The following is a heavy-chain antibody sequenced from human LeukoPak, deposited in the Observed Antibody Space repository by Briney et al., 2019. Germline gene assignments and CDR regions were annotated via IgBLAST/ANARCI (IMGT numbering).Heavy chain of an antibody. CDR1: GYTFTSYG. D-gene: IGHD3-22*01. CDR3: ARDRDYYDSSAFSY. Sequence: ASVKVSCEASGYTFTSYGISWVRQAPGQGLEWMGWISAYNGNTNYAQKLQGRVTMTTDTSTSTAYMELRSLRSDDTAVYYCARDRDYYDSSAFSYWGQGTLVTVSS. V-gene: IGHV1-18*01. CDR2: ISAYNGNT. J-gene: IGHJ4*02.